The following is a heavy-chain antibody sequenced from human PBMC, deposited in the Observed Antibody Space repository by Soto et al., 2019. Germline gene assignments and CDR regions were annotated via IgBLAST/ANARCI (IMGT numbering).Heavy chain of an antibody. Sequence: ASVKVSCKASGYSFTSYYMHWVRQAPGQGLEWMGIINPSGGSTSYAQKLQGRVTMTRDTSTSTVHMELSSLRSEDTAVYYCTTLPPRIVVVKTEIPPWGQGTLVTVSS. D-gene: IGHD2-21*01. CDR2: INPSGGST. V-gene: IGHV1-46*04. J-gene: IGHJ5*02. CDR3: TTLPPRIVVVKTEIPP. CDR1: GYSFTSYY.